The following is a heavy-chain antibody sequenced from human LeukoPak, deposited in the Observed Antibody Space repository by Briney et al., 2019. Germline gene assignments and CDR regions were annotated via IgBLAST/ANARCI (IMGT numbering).Heavy chain of an antibody. V-gene: IGHV3-23*01. J-gene: IGHJ1*01. D-gene: IGHD2/OR15-2a*01. Sequence: GGSLRLSCAASGFTFTNYAMSWVRQAPGEGLEWVSSISGGVGSTYYADSVKGRFTISRDNSKNTLYLQMNSLRAEDTAVYYCARGYTPPHTSIEYWGQGTLVTVSS. CDR2: ISGGVGST. CDR3: ARGYTPPHTSIEY. CDR1: GFTFTNYA.